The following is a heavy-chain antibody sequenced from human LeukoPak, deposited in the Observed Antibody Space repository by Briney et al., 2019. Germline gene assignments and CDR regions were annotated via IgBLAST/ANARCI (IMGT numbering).Heavy chain of an antibody. CDR1: GGSFSGYY. CDR3: ASTNYDSSGYYSPLNWFDP. J-gene: IGHJ5*02. CDR2: IYHSGST. Sequence: PSETLSLTCAVYGGSFSGYYWSWIRQPPGKGLEWIGSIYHSGSTYYNPSLKSRVTISVDTSKNQFSLKLSSVTAADTAVYYCASTNYDSSGYYSPLNWFDPWGQGTLVTASS. V-gene: IGHV4-34*01. D-gene: IGHD3-22*01.